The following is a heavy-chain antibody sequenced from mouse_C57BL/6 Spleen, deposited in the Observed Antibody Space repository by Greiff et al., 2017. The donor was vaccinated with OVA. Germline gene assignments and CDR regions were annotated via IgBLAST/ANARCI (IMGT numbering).Heavy chain of an antibody. CDR1: GYAFSSYW. CDR3: ARSLYDYDYFDY. J-gene: IGHJ2*01. V-gene: IGHV1-80*01. Sequence: QVQLQQSGAELVKPGASVKISCKASGYAFSSYWMNWVKQRPGKGLEWIGQIYPGDGDTNYNGKFKGKATLTADKSSSTAYMQLSSLTSEDSAVYFCARSLYDYDYFDYWGQGTTLTVSS. D-gene: IGHD2-4*01. CDR2: IYPGDGDT.